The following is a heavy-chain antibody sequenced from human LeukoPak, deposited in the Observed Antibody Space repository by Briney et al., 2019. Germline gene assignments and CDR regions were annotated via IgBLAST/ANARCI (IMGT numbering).Heavy chain of an antibody. J-gene: IGHJ3*02. CDR3: ARHGKGVTYFYTFDI. CDR2: VYASGAT. CDR1: GGSITNYY. Sequence: SETLSLTCTVSGGSITNYYWSWIRQPPGEGLEWIGYVYASGATNSNPSLKSRVTISVDTSKNQFSLKLSSVTAADTAVYYCARHGKGVTYFYTFDIWGQGTVVAVSS. V-gene: IGHV4-59*08. D-gene: IGHD2/OR15-2a*01.